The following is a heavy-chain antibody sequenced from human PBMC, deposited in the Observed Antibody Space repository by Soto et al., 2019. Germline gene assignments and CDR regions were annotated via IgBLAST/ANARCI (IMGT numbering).Heavy chain of an antibody. CDR3: ARGEDAFFYYGLDV. J-gene: IGHJ6*02. CDR2: IYDTGISGYTPST. Sequence: SETLSLTCTVYAGSITSSSWSWIRRPPGKGLEWIAYIYDTGISGYTPSTSYNPSLKSRFTMSVDTSKSQFSLKLTSVTAADPAVYYCARGEDAFFYYGLDVWGQGVTVTVSS. CDR1: AGSITSSS. V-gene: IGHV4-59*01.